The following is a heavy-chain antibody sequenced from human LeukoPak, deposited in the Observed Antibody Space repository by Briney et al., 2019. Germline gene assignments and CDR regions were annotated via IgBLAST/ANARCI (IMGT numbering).Heavy chain of an antibody. V-gene: IGHV4-34*01. CDR3: ARGRGYGDYVGAFDI. CDR1: GGSFSGYY. Sequence: PSETLSLTCAVYGGSFSGYYWSWIRQPPGKGLEWIGEINHSGGTNSNPSLKSRVTLSIDTSKNQFSLKRSSVTAADTAVYYCARGRGYGDYVGAFDIWGQGTMVTVSS. D-gene: IGHD4-17*01. J-gene: IGHJ3*02. CDR2: INHSGGT.